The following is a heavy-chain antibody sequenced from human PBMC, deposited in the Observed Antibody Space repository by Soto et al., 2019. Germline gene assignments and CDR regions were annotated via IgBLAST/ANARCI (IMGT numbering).Heavy chain of an antibody. Sequence: QVQLVQSGAEVKKPGSSVKVSCKASGGTFSSYAISWVRQAPGQGLEWMGGIIPIFGTANYAQKFQGRVTITADDSTSTAYMELSSLRSEDTAVYYCAREGHYYDSSGYYYEVRAFDIWGQGTMVTVSS. V-gene: IGHV1-69*01. CDR1: GGTFSSYA. D-gene: IGHD3-22*01. CDR3: AREGHYYDSSGYYYEVRAFDI. J-gene: IGHJ3*02. CDR2: IIPIFGTA.